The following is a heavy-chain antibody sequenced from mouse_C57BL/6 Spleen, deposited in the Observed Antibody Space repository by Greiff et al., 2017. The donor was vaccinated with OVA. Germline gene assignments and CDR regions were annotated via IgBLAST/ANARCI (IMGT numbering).Heavy chain of an antibody. CDR2: ISDGGSYT. Sequence: EVHLVESGGGLVKPGGSLKLSCAASGFTFSSYAMSWVRQTPEKRLEWVATISDGGSYTYYPDNVKGRFTISRDNAKNNLYLQMSHLKSEDTAMYYCARSKLVFDYWGQGTTLTVSS. V-gene: IGHV5-4*01. CDR1: GFTFSSYA. CDR3: ARSKLVFDY. J-gene: IGHJ2*01. D-gene: IGHD4-1*01.